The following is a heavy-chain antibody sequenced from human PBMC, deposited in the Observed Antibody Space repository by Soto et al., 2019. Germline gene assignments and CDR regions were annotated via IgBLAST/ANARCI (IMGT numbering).Heavy chain of an antibody. V-gene: IGHV3-21*01. CDR3: ARNGQQLDPRDGTDV. CDR1: GFTFSSYS. CDR2: ISSSSSYI. Sequence: PGGSLRLSCAASGFTFSSYSMNWVHQAPGKGLEWVSSISSSSSYIYYADSVKGRFTISRDNAKNSLYLQMNSLRAEDTAVYYCARNGQQLDPRDGTDVWGQGTTVTVSS. J-gene: IGHJ6*02. D-gene: IGHD6-13*01.